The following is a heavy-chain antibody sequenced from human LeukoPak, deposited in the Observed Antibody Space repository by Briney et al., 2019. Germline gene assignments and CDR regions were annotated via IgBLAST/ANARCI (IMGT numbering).Heavy chain of an antibody. J-gene: IGHJ4*02. CDR3: VKGGQNYDFWRFDY. CDR2: ISGSGGST. Sequence: GGSLRLSSGASGFRFSSYAMSWVRQAPGKGLEWVSSISGSGGSTYYKDSVKGRFAISRDNSKSTLYLQMNSLGTDDTALYYCVKGGQNYDFWRFDYWGQGTLVTASS. V-gene: IGHV3-23*01. D-gene: IGHD3-3*01. CDR1: GFRFSSYA.